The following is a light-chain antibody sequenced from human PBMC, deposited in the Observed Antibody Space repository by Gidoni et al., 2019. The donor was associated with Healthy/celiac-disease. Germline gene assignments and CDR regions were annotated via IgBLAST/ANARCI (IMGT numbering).Light chain of an antibody. CDR1: QSISSW. CDR3: QQYNSYAWT. V-gene: IGKV1-5*03. CDR2: KAS. J-gene: IGKJ1*01. Sequence: DSQMTQSPSTLSASEGDRVTITCRASQSISSWLAWYQQKPGKAPKLLIYKASSLESGVPSRFSGSGSGTEFTLTISRLQPDDFATYYCQQYNSYAWTFGQGTKVEIK.